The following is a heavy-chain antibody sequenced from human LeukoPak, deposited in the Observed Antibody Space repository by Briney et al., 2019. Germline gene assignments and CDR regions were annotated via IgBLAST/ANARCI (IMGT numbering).Heavy chain of an antibody. CDR3: AREDTAMVTPYFDY. Sequence: SETLSLTCTVSGGSISSGSYYWSWSRQPAGKGLEWIGRIYTSGSTNYKPSLKSRVTISVDMSKNQFSLKLSSVTAADTAVYYCAREDTAMVTPYFDYWRQGTLVTVSS. J-gene: IGHJ4*02. CDR1: GGSISSGSYY. D-gene: IGHD5-18*01. CDR2: IYTSGST. V-gene: IGHV4-61*02.